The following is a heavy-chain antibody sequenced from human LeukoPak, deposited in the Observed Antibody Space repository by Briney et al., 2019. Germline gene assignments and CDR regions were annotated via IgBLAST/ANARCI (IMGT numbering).Heavy chain of an antibody. CDR3: ASLPRSFPGLDV. Sequence: GGSLRLSCAVSGFTFSTFWMKWVRQAPWKGLEWVANIKPDGSEKYYVDSVRGRFSISRDNAKNSLYLQMNSLRAEDTAVYYCASLPRSFPGLDVWGQGTTVTVSS. CDR1: GFTFSTFW. J-gene: IGHJ6*02. V-gene: IGHV3-7*01. CDR2: IKPDGSEK. D-gene: IGHD6-19*01.